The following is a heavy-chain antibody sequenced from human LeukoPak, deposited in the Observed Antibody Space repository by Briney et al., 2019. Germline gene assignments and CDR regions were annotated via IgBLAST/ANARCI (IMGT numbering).Heavy chain of an antibody. Sequence: ASVKVSCKASGYTFTSYGITWVRQAPGQGLEWMGWISAYNGNTNYAQKVQGRVTMTTDTSTSTAYMEVRSLRSGDTAVYYCARDSLGSYSSPDNWGQGTLVTVSS. CDR3: ARDSLGSYSSPDN. V-gene: IGHV1-18*01. J-gene: IGHJ4*02. CDR2: ISAYNGNT. CDR1: GYTFTSYG. D-gene: IGHD1-26*01.